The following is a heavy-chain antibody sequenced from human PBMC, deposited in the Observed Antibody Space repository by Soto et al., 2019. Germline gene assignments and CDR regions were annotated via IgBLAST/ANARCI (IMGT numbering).Heavy chain of an antibody. CDR2: IYYSGST. Sequence: SETLSLTCTVSGGSISSSSYYWGWIRQPPGKGLEWIGSIYYSGSTYYNPSLKSRVTISVDTSKNQFSLKLSSVTAADTAVYYCAGSSSWLKYYYYYMDVWGKGTTVTVSS. CDR3: AGSSSWLKYYYYYMDV. J-gene: IGHJ6*03. D-gene: IGHD6-13*01. CDR1: GGSISSSSYY. V-gene: IGHV4-39*01.